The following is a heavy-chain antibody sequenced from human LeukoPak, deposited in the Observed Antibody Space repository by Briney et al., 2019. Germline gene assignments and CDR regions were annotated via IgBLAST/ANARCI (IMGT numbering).Heavy chain of an antibody. J-gene: IGHJ4*02. CDR1: GFTFTSYW. D-gene: IGHD3-10*01. V-gene: IGHV3-7*02. CDR2: LNQDGSER. Sequence: GGSLRLSCVASGFTFTSYWMSWVRQTPGKGLEWVAHLNQDGSERYYVDSVKGRFTISRENVKNSLYLQMNSLRAEDTAVYYCAKCGTGSNFDYWGQGMLVTLSS. CDR3: AKCGTGSNFDY.